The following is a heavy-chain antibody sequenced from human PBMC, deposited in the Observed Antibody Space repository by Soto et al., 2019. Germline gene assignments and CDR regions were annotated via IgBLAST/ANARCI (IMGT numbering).Heavy chain of an antibody. CDR2: IYYSGST. D-gene: IGHD4-17*01. CDR3: ARLNDGDYGSIDY. CDR1: GGSISSSSYY. Sequence: QLQLQESGPGLVKPSETLSLTCTVSGGSISSSSYYWGWIRQPPGKGLEWIGSIYYSGSTYYNPSLKSRVTISVDTSKNQFSLKLSSVTAADTAVYYCARLNDGDYGSIDYWGQGTLVTVSS. V-gene: IGHV4-39*01. J-gene: IGHJ4*02.